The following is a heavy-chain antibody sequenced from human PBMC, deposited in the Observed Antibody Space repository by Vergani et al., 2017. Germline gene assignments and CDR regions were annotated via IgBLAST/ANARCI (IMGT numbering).Heavy chain of an antibody. D-gene: IGHD2-15*01. Sequence: QVQLVQSGAEVKKPGASVKVSCKASGYTFTSYAMHWVRQAPGQKLEWMGWINTGNGNTKYSQKFQGRVTITRDTSASTAYMELSSLRSEDTAVYYCARDHAHGCYSVGWCSSPYNWFDPWGQGTLVTVSS. CDR2: INTGNGNT. CDR1: GYTFTSYA. V-gene: IGHV1-3*04. J-gene: IGHJ5*02. CDR3: ARDHAHGCYSVGWCSSPYNWFDP.